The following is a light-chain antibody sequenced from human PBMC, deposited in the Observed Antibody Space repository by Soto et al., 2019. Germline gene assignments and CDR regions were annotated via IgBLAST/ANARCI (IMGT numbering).Light chain of an antibody. J-gene: IGLJ1*01. CDR3: ESWDASLGACV. Sequence: QSVLTQPPSVSAAPGQRVTISCSGSRSNIENNYVSWYQQRPGAAPKLLIYENNQRPSGIPDRFSGSRSGTSATLDITGLQVGDEADYYCESWDASLGACVFGSGTKVTVL. CDR2: ENN. CDR1: RSNIENNY. V-gene: IGLV1-51*02.